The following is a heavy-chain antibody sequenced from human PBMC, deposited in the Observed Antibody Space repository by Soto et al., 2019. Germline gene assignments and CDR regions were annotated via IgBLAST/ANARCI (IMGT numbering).Heavy chain of an antibody. V-gene: IGHV4-59*01. Sequence: SETLSLTCTVSGGSISSYYWSWIRQPPGKGLEWIGYIYYSGSTNYNPSLKSRVTISVDTSKNQFSLKLSSVTAADTAVYYCARDLPSSRYYYYYRMDVWGQGTTVTVSS. CDR3: ARDLPSSRYYYYYRMDV. CDR1: GGSISSYY. D-gene: IGHD6-6*01. J-gene: IGHJ6*02. CDR2: IYYSGST.